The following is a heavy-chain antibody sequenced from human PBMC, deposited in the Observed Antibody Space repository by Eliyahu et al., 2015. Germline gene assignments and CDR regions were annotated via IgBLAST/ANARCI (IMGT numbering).Heavy chain of an antibody. D-gene: IGHD3-10*01. CDR2: INHSGST. J-gene: IGHJ4*02. CDR3: AREGRGSGSYTGRRYYYFDY. V-gene: IGHV4-34*01. CDR1: GGSFSGYY. Sequence: QVQLQQWGAGLLKPSETLSLTCAVYGGSFSGYYWSWIRQPPGKGLEWIGEINHSGSTNYNPSLKSRVTISVDTSKNQFSLKLSSVTAADTAVYYCAREGRGSGSYTGRRYYYFDYWGQGTLVTVSS.